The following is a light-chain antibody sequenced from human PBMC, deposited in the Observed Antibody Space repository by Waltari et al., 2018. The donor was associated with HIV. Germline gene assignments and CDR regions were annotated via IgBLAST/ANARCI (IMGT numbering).Light chain of an antibody. Sequence: EIVLTQSPGTLSLYTGEGASLACKTSQTVPNNFLAWYQQKPGQTPRLLIYETSTRAAGIPGRFSGSGSATHFTLTIARLEPEDFAVYYCQQYANSFPLTFGGGTKVEI. V-gene: IGKV3-20*01. CDR3: QQYANSFPLT. J-gene: IGKJ4*01. CDR1: QTVPNNF. CDR2: ETS.